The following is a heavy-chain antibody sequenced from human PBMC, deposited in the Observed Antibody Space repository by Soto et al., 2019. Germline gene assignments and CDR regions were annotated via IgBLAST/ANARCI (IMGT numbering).Heavy chain of an antibody. CDR1: GXAISRGYY. J-gene: IGHJ4*02. CDR2: IYPSVSS. CDR3: AREKVGTTFFDN. V-gene: IGHV4-38-2*02. Sequence: LSLTFSVSGXAISRGYYWSWVRQPPGKGLEWIGSIYPSVSSYHNPSLATRLRLSIDTSKNQFTLNLTSVTAADTALYFCAREKVGTTFFDNWGQGIQVTVSS. D-gene: IGHD1-1*01.